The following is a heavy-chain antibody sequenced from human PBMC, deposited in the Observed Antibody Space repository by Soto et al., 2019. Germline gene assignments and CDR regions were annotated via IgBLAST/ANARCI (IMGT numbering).Heavy chain of an antibody. Sequence: QVQLVQSGAEMKKPGSSVKVSCQSSGGTFNTYAMNWVRQAPGQGPEWMGDISPMFGAANYAPKFQGRVTITADESTGTPYVQLRSVSSEDTALYFCAREVQVHTPAFVYWGQGTLVTVSS. V-gene: IGHV1-69*19. J-gene: IGHJ4*02. CDR2: ISPMFGAA. CDR3: AREVQVHTPAFVY. CDR1: GGTFNTYA.